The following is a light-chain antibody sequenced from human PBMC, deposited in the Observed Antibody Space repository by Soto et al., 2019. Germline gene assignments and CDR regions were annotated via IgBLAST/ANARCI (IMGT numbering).Light chain of an antibody. CDR1: SSDIGSYNF. CDR3: FSHRSGNSHV. Sequence: ALTQPASVSGSPGQSITISCTGTSSDIGSYNFVSWYQQYPGKAPKLMIYGVTNRPSGVSDRFSGSKTGNTASLTISGLQAEDEAAYYCFSHRSGNSHVFGTGTKV. CDR2: GVT. J-gene: IGLJ1*01. V-gene: IGLV2-14*01.